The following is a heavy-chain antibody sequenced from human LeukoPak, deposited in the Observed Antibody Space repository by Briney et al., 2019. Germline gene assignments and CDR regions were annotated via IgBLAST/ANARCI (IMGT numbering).Heavy chain of an antibody. CDR2: INHSGST. CDR3: ARGPRYSSGWYLY. J-gene: IGHJ4*02. V-gene: IGHV4-34*01. Sequence: ASETLSLTCAVYGGSFSGYYWGWIRQPPGKGLEWIGEINHSGSTNYNPSLKSRVTISVDTSKNQFSLKLSSVTAADTAVYYCARGPRYSSGWYLYWGQGTLVTVSS. D-gene: IGHD6-19*01. CDR1: GGSFSGYY.